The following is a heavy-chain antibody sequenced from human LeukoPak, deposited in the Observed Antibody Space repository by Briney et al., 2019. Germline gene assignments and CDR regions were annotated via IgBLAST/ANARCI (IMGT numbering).Heavy chain of an antibody. Sequence: ASVKVSCTASGYTFTSYGISWVRQAPGQGLEWMGWISAYNGNTNYAQKLQGRVTMTTDTFTSTAYMELRSLRSDDTAVYYCARGGDKPYCSSTSCYIDYWGQGTLVTVSS. CDR2: ISAYNGNT. J-gene: IGHJ4*02. CDR1: GYTFTSYG. CDR3: ARGGDKPYCSSTSCYIDY. V-gene: IGHV1-18*01. D-gene: IGHD2-2*02.